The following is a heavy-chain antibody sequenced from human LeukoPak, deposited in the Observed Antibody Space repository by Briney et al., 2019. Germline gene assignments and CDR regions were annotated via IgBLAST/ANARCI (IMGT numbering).Heavy chain of an antibody. V-gene: IGHV3-23*01. J-gene: IGHJ4*02. Sequence: GGSLRLSCAASGFTFSSYAMSWVRQAPGKGLEWVSAISGSGGSTYYADPVRGRFTISRDNSKNTLYLQMNSLRAEDAALYYCAKGQLLINLEQLEIFFDYWGQGILVTVSS. CDR2: ISGSGGST. CDR1: GFTFSSYA. CDR3: AKGQLLINLEQLEIFFDY. D-gene: IGHD6-6*01.